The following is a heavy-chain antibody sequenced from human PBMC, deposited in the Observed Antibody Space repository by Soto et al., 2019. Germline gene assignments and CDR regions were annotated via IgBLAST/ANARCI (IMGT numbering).Heavy chain of an antibody. Sequence: QVQLQESGPGLVKPSGTLSLTCAVSGGSISSSYWWSWVRQPPGKGLEWIGEIYHSGSTNDNPSRKRRVTLSVAKSKNQCSLKLSSVTAADTAVYYCARVSGSYYYGMDVWGQGTTVTVSS. CDR3: ARVSGSYYYGMDV. CDR2: IYHSGST. V-gene: IGHV4-4*02. CDR1: GGSISSSYW. J-gene: IGHJ6*02. D-gene: IGHD1-26*01.